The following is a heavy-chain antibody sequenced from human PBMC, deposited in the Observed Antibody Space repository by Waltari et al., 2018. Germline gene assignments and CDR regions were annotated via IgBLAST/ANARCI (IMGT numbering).Heavy chain of an antibody. D-gene: IGHD2-21*01. V-gene: IGHV1-3*01. CDR2: MNAGNSNT. J-gene: IGHJ6*02. CDR1: GHTFTSSA. Sequence: QVQLVQSGAEVKKPGASVQVSCKASGHTFTSSAMHWLRKAPGQRLEWMGWMNAGNSNTKYSQHVQGRVTITRDTSSSTAYLQCSSLKASDTAMYYCARQGRGPRLFNYYYYYGMDVWGQVTTVTVSS. CDR3: ARQGRGPRLFNYYYYYGMDV.